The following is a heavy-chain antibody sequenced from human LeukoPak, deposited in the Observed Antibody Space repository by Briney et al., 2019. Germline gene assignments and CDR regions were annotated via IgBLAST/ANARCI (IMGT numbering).Heavy chain of an antibody. CDR3: ARYQSPDFWSGDYRDPFDC. J-gene: IGHJ3*01. CDR2: ISGYNGNT. CDR1: GYTFTSYG. D-gene: IGHD3-3*01. Sequence: ASVKVSCKASGYTFTSYGISWVRQAPGQGLEWMGWISGYNGNTNSAQKLQGRVSMTTDTSTSTAYMELRSLRSDDTAVYYCARYQSPDFWSGDYRDPFDCWGQGTMVTASS. V-gene: IGHV1-18*01.